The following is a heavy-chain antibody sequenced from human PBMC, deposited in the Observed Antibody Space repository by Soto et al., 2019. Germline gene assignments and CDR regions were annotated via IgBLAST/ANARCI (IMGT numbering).Heavy chain of an antibody. CDR1: GDSMTRSIW. D-gene: IGHD7-27*01. CDR2: VFHTGNT. V-gene: IGHV4-4*02. Sequence: QVQMQESCPGLVKPSGTLSLTCTVSGDSMTRSIWWTWVRQPPGKGLEWIGEVFHTGNTNYNPSLKSRVTMSVDTSTNECSLKVTSVTAADTAIYYCARKAWVRFDYWGQGALVTVSS. CDR3: ARKAWVRFDY. J-gene: IGHJ4*02.